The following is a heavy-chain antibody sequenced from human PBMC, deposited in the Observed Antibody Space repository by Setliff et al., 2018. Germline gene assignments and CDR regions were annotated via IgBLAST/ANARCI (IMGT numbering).Heavy chain of an antibody. J-gene: IGHJ4*02. D-gene: IGHD3-3*01. CDR3: RYWSGYYNNDY. CDR2: INHSGST. Sequence: PSETLSLTCGVSGISISSGHYWGWIRQPPGKGLEWIVEINHSGSTNYNPSLKSRLTISVDASTNQFSLKLYSVTAADTAVYYCRYWSGYYNNDYWGQGTLVTVSS. V-gene: IGHV4-34*01. CDR1: GISISSGHY.